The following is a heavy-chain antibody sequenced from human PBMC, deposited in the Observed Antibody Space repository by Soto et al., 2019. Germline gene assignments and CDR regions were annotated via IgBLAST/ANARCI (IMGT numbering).Heavy chain of an antibody. J-gene: IGHJ5*02. CDR2: IYYSGST. V-gene: IGHV4-39*01. CDR3: ARGETLDNWFDP. Sequence: PSETLSLTCTVSGGSISSSSYYWGWIRQPPGKGLEWIGSIYYSGSTYYNPSLKSRVTISVDTSKSQFSLKLSSVTAADTAVYYCARGETLDNWFDPWGQGTLVTVSS. CDR1: GGSISSSSYY.